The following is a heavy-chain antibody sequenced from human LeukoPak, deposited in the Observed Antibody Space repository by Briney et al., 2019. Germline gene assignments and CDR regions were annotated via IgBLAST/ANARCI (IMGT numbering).Heavy chain of an antibody. CDR3: ASNYGDSLLSYYYYGMDV. D-gene: IGHD4-17*01. CDR2: ISYDGSNK. Sequence: GGSLRLSCAASGFTFSSYAMHWVRQAPGKGLEGVAVISYDGSNKYYADSVKGRFTISRDNSKNTLYLQMNSLRAEDTAVYYCASNYGDSLLSYYYYGMDVWGQGTTVTVSS. CDR1: GFTFSSYA. J-gene: IGHJ6*02. V-gene: IGHV3-30-3*01.